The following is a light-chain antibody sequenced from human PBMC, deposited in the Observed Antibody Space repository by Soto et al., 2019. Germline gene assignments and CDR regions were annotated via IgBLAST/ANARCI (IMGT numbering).Light chain of an antibody. Sequence: EIVLTQSPATLSVSPGARVTLSCRASQSVDINLAWYQQKHGQAPRLLIYGASTRATDMPGRFSGRVAGAEFTLTLSSLQSEDFAVYDGQQYRSWPRTFGQGTKVDIK. CDR1: QSVDIN. CDR2: GAS. CDR3: QQYRSWPRT. J-gene: IGKJ1*01. V-gene: IGKV3-15*01.